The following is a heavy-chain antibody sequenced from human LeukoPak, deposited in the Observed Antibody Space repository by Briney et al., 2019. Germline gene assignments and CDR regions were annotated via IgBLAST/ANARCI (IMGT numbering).Heavy chain of an antibody. D-gene: IGHD2-2*01. J-gene: IGHJ4*02. CDR1: GYTFTSYD. CDR2: MNPNSGNT. CDR3: AREGRIVVTSLDY. Sequence: ASVKVSCKASGYTFTSYDINWVRQATGQGLEWMGWMNPNSGNTGYAQKFQGRVTMTRDTSTSTVYMELSSLRSEDTAVYYCAREGRIVVTSLDYWGQGTLVTVSS. V-gene: IGHV1-8*01.